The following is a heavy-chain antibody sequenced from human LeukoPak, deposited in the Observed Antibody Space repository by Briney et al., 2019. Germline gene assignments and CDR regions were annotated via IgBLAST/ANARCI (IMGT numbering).Heavy chain of an antibody. V-gene: IGHV4-4*02. CDR3: AMSSGWFRLDQ. D-gene: IGHD6-19*01. Sequence: SETLSLTCAVSGVSISTSCWWCWVRQPPGRGLEWIGEISHSGITTYIPFLESRVSMSMDRSKNQFSLKLTSVTAADTAVYYCAMSSGWFRLDQWGQGALVTVSS. CDR2: ISHSGIT. J-gene: IGHJ4*02. CDR1: GVSISTSCW.